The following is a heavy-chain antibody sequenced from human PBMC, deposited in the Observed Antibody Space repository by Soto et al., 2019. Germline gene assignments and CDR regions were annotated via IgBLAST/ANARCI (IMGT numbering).Heavy chain of an antibody. J-gene: IGHJ6*02. V-gene: IGHV1-69*01. CDR2: IIPIFGTA. CDR3: AGLGVYCSSTSCYTRDYYYGMDF. D-gene: IGHD2-2*02. CDR1: GGTFSSYA. Sequence: QVQLVQSGAEVKKPGSSVKVSCKASGGTFSSYAISWVRQAPGQGLEWMGGIIPIFGTANYAQKFQGRVTITADESTSTAYKELSSLRSEDTVVYYCAGLGVYCSSTSCYTRDYYYGMDFWGQGTTVTVSS.